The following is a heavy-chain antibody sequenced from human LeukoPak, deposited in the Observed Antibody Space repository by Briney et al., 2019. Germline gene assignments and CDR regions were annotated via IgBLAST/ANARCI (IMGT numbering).Heavy chain of an antibody. CDR3: ASLGVDYYYGMDV. Sequence: GGSLRLSCAASGFTFSNYWMSWVRQAPGKGLEWVANIKEDGSEKYYVDSVKGRFTISRDNSKNTLYLQMNSLRAEDTAVYYCASLGVDYYYGMDVWGQGTTVTASS. V-gene: IGHV3-7*03. D-gene: IGHD3-16*01. J-gene: IGHJ6*02. CDR1: GFTFSNYW. CDR2: IKEDGSEK.